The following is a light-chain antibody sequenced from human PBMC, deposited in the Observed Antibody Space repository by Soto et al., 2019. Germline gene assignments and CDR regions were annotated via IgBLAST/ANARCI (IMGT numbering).Light chain of an antibody. V-gene: IGKV3-20*01. CDR2: GAS. Sequence: TNSPSTLSSSRLERAIFSSSASQTVNNNYLAWCQQKPGQAPRLLIYGASRRATGIPDRFSGSASGTDFTLTISRLEPEDFALYFCQQYSDLLMPFGQGTRLEI. CDR3: QQYSDLLMP. CDR1: QTVNNNY. J-gene: IGKJ5*01.